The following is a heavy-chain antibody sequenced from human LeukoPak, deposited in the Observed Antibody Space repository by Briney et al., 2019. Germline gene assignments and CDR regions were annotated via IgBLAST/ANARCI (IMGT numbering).Heavy chain of an antibody. D-gene: IGHD3-3*01. CDR1: GGTFSSYA. V-gene: IGHV1-69*13. J-gene: IGHJ4*02. CDR2: IIPIFGTA. CDR3: ARGMPGDYDFWSGYFDY. Sequence: GASVKVSCKASGGTFSSYAISWVRQAPGQGLEWMGGIIPIFGTANYAQRFQGRVTITADESTSTAYMELSSLRSEDTAVYYCARGMPGDYDFWSGYFDYWGQGTLVTVSS.